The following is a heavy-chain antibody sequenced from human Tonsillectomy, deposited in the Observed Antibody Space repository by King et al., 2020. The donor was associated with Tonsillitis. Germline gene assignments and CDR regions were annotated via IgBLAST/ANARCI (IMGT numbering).Heavy chain of an antibody. D-gene: IGHD1-26*01. CDR3: AREVGPKDHHFCYAMDV. CDR2: ISYDGIRQ. CDR1: GFSFSDYG. Sequence: VQLVESGGGVVQPGRSLRLSCAASGFSFSDYGIHWVRQAPGKGLEGGAFISYDGIRQSSAYSVRGRFTVSRDNSKNTLYLQMRSLSGEDTALYYCAREVGPKDHHFCYAMDVWGQGTTVTVSS. V-gene: IGHV3-30*03. J-gene: IGHJ6*02.